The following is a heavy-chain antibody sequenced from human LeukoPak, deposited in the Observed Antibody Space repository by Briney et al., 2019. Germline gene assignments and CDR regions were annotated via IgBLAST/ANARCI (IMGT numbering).Heavy chain of an antibody. CDR1: GYTFTDYY. CDR2: INPNNGGT. Sequence: ASVKVSCKASGYTFTDYYIHWVRQAPGQGLEWMRWINPNNGGTNYAQKFQGRVTMTRDTSISTAYMELSRLRSDDTAVYYCAREVDYYDTSDYFPLGYWGQGTLVTVSS. V-gene: IGHV1-2*02. J-gene: IGHJ4*02. CDR3: AREVDYYDTSDYFPLGY. D-gene: IGHD3-22*01.